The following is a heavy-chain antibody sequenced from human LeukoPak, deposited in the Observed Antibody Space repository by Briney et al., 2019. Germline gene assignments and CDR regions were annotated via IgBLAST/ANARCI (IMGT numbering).Heavy chain of an antibody. CDR3: ARMVGIAAANAYYFDY. J-gene: IGHJ4*02. CDR1: GFTFSSYS. Sequence: PGGSLRLSCAASGFTFSSYSMNWVRQAPGRGLEWVSSISRSGISIYYADSVKGRFTISRDNAKNSLYLQMNNLRAEDTAVYFCARMVGIAAANAYYFDYWGQGTLVTVSS. V-gene: IGHV3-21*01. CDR2: ISRSGISI. D-gene: IGHD6-13*01.